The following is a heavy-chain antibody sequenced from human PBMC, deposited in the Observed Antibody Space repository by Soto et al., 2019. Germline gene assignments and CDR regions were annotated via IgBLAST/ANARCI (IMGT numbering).Heavy chain of an antibody. D-gene: IGHD3-9*01. CDR1: GFTFSSYA. CDR3: ANSGLRYFDWLSRFDY. Sequence: LRLSCAASGFTFSSYAMSWVRQAPGKGLEWVSAISGSGGSTYYADSVKGRFTISRDNSENTLYLQMNSLRAEDTAVYYCANSGLRYFDWLSRFDYWGQGTLVTVSS. J-gene: IGHJ4*02. V-gene: IGHV3-23*01. CDR2: ISGSGGST.